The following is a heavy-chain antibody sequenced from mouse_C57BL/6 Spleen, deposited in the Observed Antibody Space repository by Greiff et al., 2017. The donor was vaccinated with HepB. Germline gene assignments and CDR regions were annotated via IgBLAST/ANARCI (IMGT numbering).Heavy chain of an antibody. D-gene: IGHD6-1*01. J-gene: IGHJ3*01. CDR1: GFSFNTYA. V-gene: IGHV10-1*01. CDR3: VNLWGEFAY. Sequence: EVQLVESGGGLVQPKGSLKLSCAASGFSFNTYAMNWVRQAPGKGLEWVARIRSKSNNYATYYADSVKDRFTISRDDSESMLYLQMNNLKAEDTAMYYCVNLWGEFAYWGQRTLVTVAA. CDR2: IRSKSNNYAT.